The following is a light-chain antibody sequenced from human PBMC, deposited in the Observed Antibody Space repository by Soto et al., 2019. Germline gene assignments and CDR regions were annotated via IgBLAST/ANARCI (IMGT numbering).Light chain of an antibody. CDR2: AAS. V-gene: IGKV3-20*01. J-gene: IGKJ2*01. Sequence: EIVLTQSPVTLSLSPGARATLSCRASRSFASSYLGWYQQKPGQAPRLLIYAASTRATGIPGRFSGSGSATDFTLTISRLEPEDSAVYYCQHYESSPPYTVGQGTKGDIK. CDR1: RSFASSY. CDR3: QHYESSPPYT.